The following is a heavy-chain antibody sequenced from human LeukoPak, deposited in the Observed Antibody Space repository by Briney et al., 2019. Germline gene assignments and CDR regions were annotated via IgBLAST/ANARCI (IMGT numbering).Heavy chain of an antibody. J-gene: IGHJ6*03. D-gene: IGHD2-21*02. CDR3: ARVSRAYCGGDCFLYYYYMDV. CDR1: GGSISSYY. Sequence: TSETLSLTCTVSGGSISSYYWSWIRQPPGKGLEWIGYIYYSGSTNYNPSLKSRVTISVDTSKNQFSLKLSSVTAADTAVYYCARVSRAYCGGDCFLYYYYMDVWGKGTTVTISS. V-gene: IGHV4-59*01. CDR2: IYYSGST.